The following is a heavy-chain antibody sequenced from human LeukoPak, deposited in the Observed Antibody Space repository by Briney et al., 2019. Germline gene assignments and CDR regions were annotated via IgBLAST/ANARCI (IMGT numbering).Heavy chain of an antibody. J-gene: IGHJ4*02. V-gene: IGHV3-9*01. CDR1: GFTFDDYA. D-gene: IGHD3-3*01. CDR2: ISWNSGSI. CDR3: AKFRSGREWYFDY. Sequence: GRSLRLSCAASGFTFDDYAMHWVRQAPGKGLEWVSGISWNSGSIGYADSVKGRFNISRDNAKNSLYLQMNSLRAEDTALYYCAKFRSGREWYFDYWGQGTLVTVSS.